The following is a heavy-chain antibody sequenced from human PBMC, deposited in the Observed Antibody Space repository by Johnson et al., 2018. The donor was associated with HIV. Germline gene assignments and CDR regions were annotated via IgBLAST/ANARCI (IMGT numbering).Heavy chain of an antibody. Sequence: VQLVESGGGLVQPGGSLRLSCAVSGFTFNTYWMHWVRQAPGKGLVWVARINTAGGSTSYVDSVKGRFTVSRDNAKNTLYLQMNSLRAEDTAVYYCATYSSSWYKGGYAFDIWGQGTMVTVSS. CDR3: ATYSSSWYKGGYAFDI. V-gene: IGHV3-74*01. CDR2: INTAGGST. CDR1: GFTFNTYW. J-gene: IGHJ3*02. D-gene: IGHD6-13*01.